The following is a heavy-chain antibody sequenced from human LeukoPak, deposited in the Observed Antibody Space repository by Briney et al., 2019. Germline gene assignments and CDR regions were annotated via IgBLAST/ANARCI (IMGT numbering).Heavy chain of an antibody. D-gene: IGHD3-10*01. CDR1: GYTFTSYA. J-gene: IGHJ6*03. CDR2: INTNTGNP. V-gene: IGHV7-4-1*02. CDR3: ARVELWFGELSPNYYYMDV. Sequence: GASVKVSCKASGYTFTSYAMNWVRQAPGQGLEWMGWINTNTGNPTYAQGFTGRFVFSLDTSVSTAYLQISSLKAEDTAVYYCARVELWFGELSPNYYYMDVWGKGTTVTVSS.